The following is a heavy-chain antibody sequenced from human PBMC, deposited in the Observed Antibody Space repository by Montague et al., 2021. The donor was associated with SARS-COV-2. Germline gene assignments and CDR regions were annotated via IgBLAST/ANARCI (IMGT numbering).Heavy chain of an antibody. CDR3: ARDLLRHKGGFDS. Sequence: SLSLSLAASGFTFTSYSMNWVRQAPGKGLEALSVISSDGSYKYYADSVKGRFTISRDNSRNTLYLQMNSLRPEDTAVYYCARDLLRHKGGFDSWGQGTLVTVSP. V-gene: IGHV3-30-3*01. CDR2: ISSDGSYK. D-gene: IGHD2/OR15-2a*01. CDR1: GFTFTSYS. J-gene: IGHJ4*02.